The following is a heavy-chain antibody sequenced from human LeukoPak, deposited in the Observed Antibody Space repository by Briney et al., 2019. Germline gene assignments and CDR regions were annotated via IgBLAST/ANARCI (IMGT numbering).Heavy chain of an antibody. D-gene: IGHD3-22*01. V-gene: IGHV3-66*01. CDR1: GFTVSSYY. CDR2: IYRGGSR. CDR3: ARNYYDSSGSALDY. J-gene: IGHJ4*02. Sequence: GSLRLSCAASGFTVSSYYMTWVRQAPGKGLEWASVIYRGGSRFYEGSVKGRFTLSRDSSQNTVYLQMNSLRLEDTAVYYCARNYYDSSGSALDYWGQGTLVTVSS.